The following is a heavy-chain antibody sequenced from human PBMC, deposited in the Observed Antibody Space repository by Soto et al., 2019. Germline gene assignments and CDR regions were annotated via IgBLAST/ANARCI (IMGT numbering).Heavy chain of an antibody. J-gene: IGHJ6*02. V-gene: IGHV1-18*01. Sequence: ASVKVSCKASGYTFTSNGISWVRQAPGQGLEWMGWISAYNGNTNYAQKLQGRVTMTTDTSTSTAYMELRSLRSDDTAVYYCARGIAAAGTFHYYYYYYGMDVWGQGTTVTVSS. CDR2: ISAYNGNT. D-gene: IGHD6-13*01. CDR1: GYTFTSNG. CDR3: ARGIAAAGTFHYYYYYYGMDV.